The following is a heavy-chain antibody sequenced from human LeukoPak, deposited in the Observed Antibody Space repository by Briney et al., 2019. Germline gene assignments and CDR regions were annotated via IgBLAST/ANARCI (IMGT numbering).Heavy chain of an antibody. CDR3: ASGYKTVSVFDH. Sequence: ASVKVSCKASEYTFTTYYMHWVRQAPGQGLVWMGLINPSGGGTRYAQKFQGRVTMTRDTSTSTVYMELSSLRSEDTAVYYCASGYKTVSVFDHWGQGTLVTVSS. V-gene: IGHV1-46*01. J-gene: IGHJ4*02. CDR1: EYTFTTYY. CDR2: INPSGGGT. D-gene: IGHD5-24*01.